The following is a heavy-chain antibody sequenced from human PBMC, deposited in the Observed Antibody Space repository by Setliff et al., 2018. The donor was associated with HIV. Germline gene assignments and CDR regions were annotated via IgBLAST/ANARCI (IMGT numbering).Heavy chain of an antibody. Sequence: GASVKVSCKTSGYRFIGHYLHWVRLAPGQGPERVGWINPETGDPNYAQKFRGRVLMTRDTSITTAFLHVAKLTSDDTAIYYCATGIPSDLDYWGQGTLVTVSS. V-gene: IGHV1-2*02. CDR2: INPETGDP. CDR1: GYRFIGHY. D-gene: IGHD2-21*01. CDR3: ATGIPSDLDY. J-gene: IGHJ4*01.